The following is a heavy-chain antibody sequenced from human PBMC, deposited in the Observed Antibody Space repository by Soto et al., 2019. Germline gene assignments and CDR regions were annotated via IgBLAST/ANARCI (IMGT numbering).Heavy chain of an antibody. CDR2: IIPIFGTA. CDR1: GGTFSSYA. Sequence: AVKVSCKASGGTFSSYAISWVRQAPGQGLEWMGGIIPIFGTANYAQKFQGRVTITADESTSTAYMELSSLRSEDTAVYYFAGGMVVPGRSYYYYGMDVWGQGTTVTVSS. V-gene: IGHV1-69*13. CDR3: AGGMVVPGRSYYYYGMDV. D-gene: IGHD3-10*01. J-gene: IGHJ6*02.